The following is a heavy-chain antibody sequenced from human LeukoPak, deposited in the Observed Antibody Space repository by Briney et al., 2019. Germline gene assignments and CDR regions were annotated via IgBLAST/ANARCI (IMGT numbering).Heavy chain of an antibody. J-gene: IGHJ4*02. D-gene: IGHD3-22*01. CDR3: ARDYYDSSGYNGWPFDY. V-gene: IGHV4-34*01. CDR2: INHSGST. CDR1: GGSFSGYY. Sequence: SETLSLTCAVYGGSFSGYYWSWIRQPPGKGLEWIGEINHSGSTNYNPSLKSRVTISVDTSKNQFSLKLSSVTAADTAVYYCARDYYDSSGYNGWPFDYWGQGTLVTVSP.